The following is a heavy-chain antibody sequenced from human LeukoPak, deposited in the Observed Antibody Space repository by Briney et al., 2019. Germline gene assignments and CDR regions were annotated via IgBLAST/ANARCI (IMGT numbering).Heavy chain of an antibody. Sequence: SETLSLTCTVSGVSISNYYWSWIRQPPGKGLEWIGHIYYSGSTNYNPSLKSRVTLSVDTSKNQFSLKVNSVTAADTAVYYCARDTTTDYYYYYGLDVWGQGTTVTVSS. CDR1: GVSISNYY. J-gene: IGHJ6*02. CDR2: IYYSGST. D-gene: IGHD5-12*01. CDR3: ARDTTTDYYYYYGLDV. V-gene: IGHV4-59*01.